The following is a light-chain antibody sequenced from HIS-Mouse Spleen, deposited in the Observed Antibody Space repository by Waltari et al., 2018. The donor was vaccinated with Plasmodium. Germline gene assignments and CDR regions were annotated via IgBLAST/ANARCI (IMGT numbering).Light chain of an antibody. CDR2: QDS. CDR1: NLGDNY. J-gene: IGLJ3*02. CDR3: QAWDSSTAV. Sequence: SYELTQPPSVSVSPGHTASTPCPGDNLGDNYACRYQQQPGQSPVLVIYQDSKRPSGIPERFSGSNSGNTATLTISGTQAMDEADYYCQAWDSSTAVFGGGTKLTVL. V-gene: IGLV3-1*01.